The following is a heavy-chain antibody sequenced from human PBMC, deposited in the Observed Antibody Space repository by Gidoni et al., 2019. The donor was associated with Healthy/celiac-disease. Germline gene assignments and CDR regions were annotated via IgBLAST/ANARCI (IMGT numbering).Heavy chain of an antibody. CDR2: IYYSGST. CDR1: GGSISSSSYY. J-gene: IGHJ3*02. Sequence: QLQLQESGPGLVKPSETLSLTCTVSGGSISSSSYYWGWIRQPPGKGLEWIGSIYYSGSTYYTPSLKSRVTISVDTSKNQFSLKLSSVTAADTAVYYCVRHEATVTIYSAFDIWGQGTMVTVSS. V-gene: IGHV4-39*01. D-gene: IGHD4-17*01. CDR3: VRHEATVTIYSAFDI.